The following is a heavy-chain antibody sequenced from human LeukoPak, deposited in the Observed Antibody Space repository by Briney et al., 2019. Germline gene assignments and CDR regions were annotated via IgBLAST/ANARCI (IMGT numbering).Heavy chain of an antibody. CDR2: IRYDGSNK. D-gene: IGHD3-3*01. CDR3: AKGPPNYDFWSGYFYY. Sequence: PGGSLRLSCAASGFTFSSYGMHWVRQAPGKGLEWVAFIRYDGSNKYYADSVKGRFTISRDNSKNTLYLQMNSLRAEDTAVYYCAKGPPNYDFWSGYFYYWGQGTLVTVSS. J-gene: IGHJ4*02. CDR1: GFTFSSYG. V-gene: IGHV3-30*02.